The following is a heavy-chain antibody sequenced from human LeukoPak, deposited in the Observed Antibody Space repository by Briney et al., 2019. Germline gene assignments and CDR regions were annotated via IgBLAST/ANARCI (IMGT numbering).Heavy chain of an antibody. D-gene: IGHD2-2*01. CDR3: AKVPPGYCSSTSCFGYYFDY. Sequence: GGSLRLSCAASGFTFSSYAMSWVRQAPGKGLEWVSAISGSGGSTYYADSVKGRSTISRDNSKNTLYLQMNSLRAEDTAVYYCAKVPPGYCSSTSCFGYYFDYWGQGTLVTVSS. CDR1: GFTFSSYA. CDR2: ISGSGGST. V-gene: IGHV3-23*01. J-gene: IGHJ4*02.